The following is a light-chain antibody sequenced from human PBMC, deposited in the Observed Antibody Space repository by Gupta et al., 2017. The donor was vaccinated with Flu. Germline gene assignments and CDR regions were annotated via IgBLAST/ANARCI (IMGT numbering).Light chain of an antibody. Sequence: ENVLTQSPATLSFSPGERATLSCGASQNFGSYLAWYQQKPGLAPRLLLYDESNRATGIPDRISSSRSSGAFSLIIIRRVPPDYVVYYCCQECGSPPTFGRGTKVDIK. CDR2: DES. CDR3: CQECGSPPT. CDR1: QNFGSY. V-gene: IGKV3D-20*01. J-gene: IGKJ4*01.